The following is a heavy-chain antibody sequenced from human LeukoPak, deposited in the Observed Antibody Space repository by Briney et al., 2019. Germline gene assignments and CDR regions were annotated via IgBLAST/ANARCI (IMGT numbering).Heavy chain of an antibody. J-gene: IGHJ4*02. CDR1: GFTFDDYG. Sequence: GGSLRLSCAASGFTFDDYGMSWVRQAPGRGLEWVSGINWNGGSTGYADSVKGRFTISRDNAKNSLYLQMNSLRAEDTALYYCAVDDHYDSSGYGPYWGQGTLVTVSS. V-gene: IGHV3-20*04. CDR2: INWNGGST. CDR3: AVDDHYDSSGYGPY. D-gene: IGHD3-22*01.